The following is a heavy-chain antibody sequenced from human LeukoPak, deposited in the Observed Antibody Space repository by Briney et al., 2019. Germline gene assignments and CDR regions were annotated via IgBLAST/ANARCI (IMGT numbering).Heavy chain of an antibody. CDR2: ITGDAYTT. CDR1: GFTFSSYA. CDR3: AKRGAGGKLFDY. D-gene: IGHD6-13*01. Sequence: GGSLRLSCAASGFTFSSYAMSWVRQVPGKGLEWVSAITGDAYTTYYADSVRGRFTISRDNSKNTLYLQVNSLRAEDTAVYYCAKRGAGGKLFDYWGQGTLVTVSS. V-gene: IGHV3-23*01. J-gene: IGHJ4*02.